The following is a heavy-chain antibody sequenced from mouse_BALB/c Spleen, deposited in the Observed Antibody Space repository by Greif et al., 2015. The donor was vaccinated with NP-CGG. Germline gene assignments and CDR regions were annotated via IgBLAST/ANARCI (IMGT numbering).Heavy chain of an antibody. J-gene: IGHJ2*01. CDR2: IRDKANGYTT. Sequence: EVQLQESGGGLVQPGGSLRLSCATSGFTFTDYYMSWVRLPPGKALEWLGFIRDKANGYTTEYSASVKGRFTISRDNSQSILYLQMNTLRAEDSATYYCARDGGFDYWGQGTTLTVSS. CDR1: GFTFTDYY. V-gene: IGHV7-3*02. CDR3: ARDGGFDY.